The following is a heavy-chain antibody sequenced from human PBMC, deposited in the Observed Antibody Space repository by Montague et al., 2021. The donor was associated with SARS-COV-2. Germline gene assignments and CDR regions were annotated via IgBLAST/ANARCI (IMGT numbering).Heavy chain of an antibody. CDR1: GGSISSRAW. J-gene: IGHJ6*02. CDR3: GGTWVYFSPVDV. D-gene: IGHD3-3*01. Sequence: SETLSLTCAVSGGSISSRAWWSWVRQPPGKGLEWIREIHQSESGRTNXXXSLKSRVTISIDQSKNYFSLNLTSMTAADTAVYYCGGTWVYFSPVDVWGQGTTVIVSS. CDR2: IHQSESGRT. V-gene: IGHV4-4*02.